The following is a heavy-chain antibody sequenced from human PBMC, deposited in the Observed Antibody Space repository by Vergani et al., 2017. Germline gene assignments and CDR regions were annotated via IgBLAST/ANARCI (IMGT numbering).Heavy chain of an antibody. CDR3: ARDFYGSGSYYRGFDP. V-gene: IGHV1-69*06. CDR1: GGTFSSYA. D-gene: IGHD3-10*01. Sequence: QVQLVQSGAEVKKPGSSVKVSCKASGGTFSSYAISWVRQAPGQGLEWMGGIIPMFGTTNYAQQFQGRVTITADKSTSTAYMELSSLRSEDTAVYYCARDFYGSGSYYRGFDPWGQGTLVTVSS. CDR2: IIPMFGTT. J-gene: IGHJ5*02.